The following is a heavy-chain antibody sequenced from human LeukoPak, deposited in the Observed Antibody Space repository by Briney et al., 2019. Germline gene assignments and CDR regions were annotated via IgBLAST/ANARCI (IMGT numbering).Heavy chain of an antibody. CDR3: ARSERGWYLSY. CDR2: ICSGGST. J-gene: IGHJ4*02. V-gene: IGHV3-66*01. CDR1: GFTVSSNY. D-gene: IGHD6-19*01. Sequence: GGSLRLSCAASGFTVSSNYMSWVRQAPGKGLEWVSVICSGGSTYYADSVKGRFTISRDNSKNTLYLQMNSLRAEDTAVYYCARSERGWYLSYWGQGTLVTVSS.